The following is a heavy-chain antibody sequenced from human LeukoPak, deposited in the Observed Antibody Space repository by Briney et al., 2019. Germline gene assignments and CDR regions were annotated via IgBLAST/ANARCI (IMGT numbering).Heavy chain of an antibody. CDR3: ARDWGYYDILTGYYAGEDY. CDR2: ISSSSSYI. CDR1: GFTFSSYA. J-gene: IGHJ4*02. Sequence: GGSLRLSCAASGFTFSSYAMSWVRQAPGKGLEWVSSISSSSSYIYYADSVKGRFTISRDNAKNSLYLQMNSLRAEDTAVYYCARDWGYYDILTGYYAGEDYWGQGTLVTVSS. D-gene: IGHD3-9*01. V-gene: IGHV3-21*01.